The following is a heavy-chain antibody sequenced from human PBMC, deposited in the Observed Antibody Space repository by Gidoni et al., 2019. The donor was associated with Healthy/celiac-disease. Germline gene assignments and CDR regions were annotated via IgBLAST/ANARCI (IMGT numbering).Heavy chain of an antibody. CDR2: ISAYNGNT. V-gene: IGHV1-18*01. Sequence: QVQLVQSGAEVQKPGPSVKVSCQASGYTFTSYGTSWVRQAPGQGLGWMGWISAYNGNTNYAQKLQGRVTMTTDTTTSTAYMELRSLRSDDTAVYYCARIGQWLHTASFDYWGQGTLVTVSS. CDR1: GYTFTSYG. D-gene: IGHD6-19*01. CDR3: ARIGQWLHTASFDY. J-gene: IGHJ4*02.